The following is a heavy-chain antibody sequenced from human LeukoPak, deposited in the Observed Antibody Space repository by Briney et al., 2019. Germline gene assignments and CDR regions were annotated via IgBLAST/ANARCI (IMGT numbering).Heavy chain of an antibody. J-gene: IGHJ6*04. CDR2: ISGSGGST. CDR3: AELGITMIGGV. D-gene: IGHD3-10*02. Sequence: GGSLRLSCAASGFTFSSYGMSWVRQAPGKGLEWVSAISGSGGSTYYADSVKGRFTISRDNATNSLYLQMNSLRAEDTAVYYCAELGITMIGGVWGKGTTVTISS. CDR1: GFTFSSYG. V-gene: IGHV3-23*01.